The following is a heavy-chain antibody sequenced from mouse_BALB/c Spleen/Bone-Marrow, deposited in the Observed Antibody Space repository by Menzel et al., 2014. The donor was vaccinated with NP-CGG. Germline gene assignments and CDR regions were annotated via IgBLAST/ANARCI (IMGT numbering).Heavy chain of an antibody. J-gene: IGHJ2*01. CDR2: IDPANGNA. CDR1: GFNIKDTY. D-gene: IGHD2-3*01. V-gene: IGHV14-3*02. CDR3: AIYFYFDY. Sequence: EVKLVESGAELVKPGASVRLSCTASGFNIKDTYMHWVKQRPDQGLEWIGRIDPANGNAKHDPKFQGKAAITADTSSNTTYLQLGSLTSEDTAVYYCAIYFYFDYWGQGTTLTVSS.